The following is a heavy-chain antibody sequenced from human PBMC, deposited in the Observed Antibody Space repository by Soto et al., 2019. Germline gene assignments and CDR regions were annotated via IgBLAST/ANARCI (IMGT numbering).Heavy chain of an antibody. CDR2: ISAYNGNT. D-gene: IGHD3-10*01. V-gene: IGHV1-18*01. Sequence: QVQLVQSGAEVKKPGASVKVSCKASGYTFTSYAISWVRQAPGQGLEWMGWISAYNGNTNYVQKVQGRVTMTTDTSTSTAYMERRSLRSDDTAVYYCARGWFGEFVDYFDYWGQGTLVTVSS. J-gene: IGHJ4*02. CDR3: ARGWFGEFVDYFDY. CDR1: GYTFTSYA.